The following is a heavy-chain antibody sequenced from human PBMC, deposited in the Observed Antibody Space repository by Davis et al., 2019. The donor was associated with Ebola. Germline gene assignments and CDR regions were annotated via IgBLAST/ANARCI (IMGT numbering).Heavy chain of an antibody. D-gene: IGHD3-22*01. CDR3: ARDLEGGYYDSRVDY. CDR1: GYTFTSYD. CDR2: MNPNSGNT. V-gene: IGHV1-8*02. Sequence: ASVKVSCKASGYTFTSYDINWVRQASRQGLEWMGWMNPNSGNTGYAQKFQGRVTMTRNTSISTAYMELSSLRSEDTAVYYCARDLEGGYYDSRVDYWGQGTLVTVSS. J-gene: IGHJ4*02.